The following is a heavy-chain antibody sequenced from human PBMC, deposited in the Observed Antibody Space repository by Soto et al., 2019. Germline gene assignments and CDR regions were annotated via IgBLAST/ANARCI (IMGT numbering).Heavy chain of an antibody. CDR3: ARDLSGGTYPGFFDL. CDR2: ISAYNGNT. V-gene: IGHV1-18*01. CDR1: GYTFSIYG. J-gene: IGHJ2*01. D-gene: IGHD1-26*01. Sequence: QVQLVQSGAEVKKPGASVKVSCKASGYTFSIYGISWVRQAPGQGLEWMGWISAYNGNTKYAQKLQGRVTVTTDTSASRAYMELRSLRSDDTAVYYCARDLSGGTYPGFFDLWGLGTLVTVSS.